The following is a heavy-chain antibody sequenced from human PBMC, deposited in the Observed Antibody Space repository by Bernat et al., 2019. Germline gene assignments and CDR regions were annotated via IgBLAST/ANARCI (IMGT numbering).Heavy chain of an antibody. CDR1: GFTVSSNY. CDR2: ISYDGSNK. D-gene: IGHD6-13*01. J-gene: IGHJ3*02. V-gene: IGHV3-30*03. CDR3: ARTGYSSSWPPRGAFDI. Sequence: VQLVESGGGLVQPGGSLRLSCAASGFTVSSNYMSWVRQAPGKGLEWVAVISYDGSNKYYADSVKGRFTISRDNSKNTLYLQMNSLRAEDTAVYYCARTGYSSSWPPRGAFDIWGQGTMVTVSS.